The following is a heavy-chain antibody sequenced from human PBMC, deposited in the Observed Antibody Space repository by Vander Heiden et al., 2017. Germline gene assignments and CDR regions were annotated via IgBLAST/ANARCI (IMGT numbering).Heavy chain of an antibody. CDR2: IHSSGST. CDR1: GDSVSSTNYF. Sequence: QLQLQESGPGLVKPSETLSLTCTVSGDSVSSTNYFWGWIRPPPGKGLEWIASIHSSGSTYYNPSLKSRVAISVDTSKNQFSLQLISVTAADTAVYYCARQERRRVNDAFDIWGQGTMVIVSS. CDR3: ARQERRRVNDAFDI. J-gene: IGHJ3*02. V-gene: IGHV4-39*01.